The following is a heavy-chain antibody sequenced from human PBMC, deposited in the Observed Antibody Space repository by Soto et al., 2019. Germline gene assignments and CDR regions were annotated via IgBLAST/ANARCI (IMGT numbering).Heavy chain of an antibody. CDR3: AKDNPYSNYGRQDY. D-gene: IGHD4-4*01. J-gene: IGHJ4*02. CDR2: ISGSGGST. V-gene: IGHV3-23*01. CDR1: GFTFSSYA. Sequence: EVQLLESGGGLVQPGGSLRLSCAASGFTFSSYAMSWVRQAPGKGLEWVSAISGSGGSTYYADSVKGRFTLSTDNTKNTMYLQMNSLIAEDTAVYYCAKDNPYSNYGRQDYWGQGTLVTVSS.